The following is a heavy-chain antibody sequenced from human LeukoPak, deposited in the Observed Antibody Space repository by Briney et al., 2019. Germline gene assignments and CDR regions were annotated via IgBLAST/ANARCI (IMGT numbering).Heavy chain of an antibody. CDR3: ARRLTYDSRAYYCLDY. CDR2: IFPGDSDT. CDR1: GYSFTSYW. D-gene: IGHD3-22*01. V-gene: IGHV5-51*01. Sequence: PGEPLKISCKGSGYSFTSYWIGWVRQKPGKGLEWMGIIFPGDSDTRYSPSFQGQVTISADKSISTAYLQWSSLKASDTAMYYCARRLTYDSRAYYCLDYWGQGALLTVSS. J-gene: IGHJ4*02.